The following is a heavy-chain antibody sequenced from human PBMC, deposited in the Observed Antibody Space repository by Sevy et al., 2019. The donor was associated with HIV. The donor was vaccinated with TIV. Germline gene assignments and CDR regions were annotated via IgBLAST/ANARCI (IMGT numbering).Heavy chain of an antibody. J-gene: IGHJ3*02. CDR2: IKSKTDGGTT. Sequence: GGSLRLSCAASGFTFSNAWMSWVRQAPGKGLEWVGRIKSKTDGGTTDYAETGKGRFTITRDNSKNTLYLQMNSLKTEDKDAYYCTTFDTGSHYPVLAFDIWGQGTMVTVSS. CDR3: TTFDTGSHYPVLAFDI. V-gene: IGHV3-15*01. D-gene: IGHD1-26*01. CDR1: GFTFSNAW.